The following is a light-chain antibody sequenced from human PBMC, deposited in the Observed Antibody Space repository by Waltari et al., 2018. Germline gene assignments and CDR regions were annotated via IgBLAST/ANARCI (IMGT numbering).Light chain of an antibody. J-gene: IGKJ5*01. CDR2: GAS. V-gene: IGKV3-15*01. CDR1: QSVSSD. CDR3: QQYNTWPLT. Sequence: EKVMTQSPATLSVSPGERATLSCRASQSVSSDLAWYQQKPGQAPTLLIYGASTRATGTPARFSGSGSGTEFTLTVSSLQSEDFAVYYCQQYNTWPLTFGQGTHLKIK.